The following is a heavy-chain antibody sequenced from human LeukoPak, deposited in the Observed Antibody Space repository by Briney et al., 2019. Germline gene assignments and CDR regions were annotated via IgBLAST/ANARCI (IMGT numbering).Heavy chain of an antibody. J-gene: IGHJ3*02. CDR1: GFTVSSNY. CDR3: EREIYCSASSCTGGVFDI. CDR2: IYSGSST. Sequence: GGSLRLSCAASGFTVSSNYMNWVRQAPGKGLGWVSVIYSGSSTYYSDSLKGRFTISTNNFKNTMYLQMNSLRVEITAVYYCEREIYCSASSCTGGVFDIWGQGTMVTVSS. V-gene: IGHV3-53*01. D-gene: IGHD2-15*01.